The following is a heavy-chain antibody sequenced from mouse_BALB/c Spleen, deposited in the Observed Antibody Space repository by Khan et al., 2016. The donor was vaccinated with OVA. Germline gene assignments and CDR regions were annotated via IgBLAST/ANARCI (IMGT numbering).Heavy chain of an antibody. CDR1: GFSLSRYN. V-gene: IGHV2-6-4*01. Sequence: QVQLKESGPVLVAPSQSLSITCTVSGFSLSRYNIHWVRQPPGKGLEWLGMIWGGGGTDYNSTLKSRLSISKDNSKSQVFLKMNRLQTDDSAMYSCARAYYRFDGYYAMDYWGQGTSVTVSS. J-gene: IGHJ4*01. D-gene: IGHD2-14*01. CDR3: ARAYYRFDGYYAMDY. CDR2: IWGGGGT.